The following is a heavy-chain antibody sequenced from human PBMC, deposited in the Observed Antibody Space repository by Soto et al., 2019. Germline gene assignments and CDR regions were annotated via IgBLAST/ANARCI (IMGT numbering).Heavy chain of an antibody. J-gene: IGHJ3*02. Sequence: PGGSLRLSCAASGFTVSSKYMSWVRQAPGKGLEWVSLIQSGGPTYYADSVKGRFTISRDTSENTLHLQMNSLRAEDTAVYYCARPRVAAFDIWGQGTMVTVSS. CDR3: ARPRVAAFDI. CDR1: GFTVSSKY. CDR2: IQSGGPT. V-gene: IGHV3-66*04.